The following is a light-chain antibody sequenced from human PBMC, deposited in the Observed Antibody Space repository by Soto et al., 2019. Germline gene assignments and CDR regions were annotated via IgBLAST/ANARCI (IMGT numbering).Light chain of an antibody. V-gene: IGKV1-9*01. CDR2: AAS. J-gene: IGKJ3*01. CDR1: QGISSY. CDR3: QQLNSYQFT. Sequence: DIQLTQAPSFLSASVGDRVTITCRASQGISSYLAWDQQKPGKAPKLLIYAASTLESVVPSRFSDSASGTEFTLTICSRQSEDFATYYCQQLNSYQFTLGPGNKVDI.